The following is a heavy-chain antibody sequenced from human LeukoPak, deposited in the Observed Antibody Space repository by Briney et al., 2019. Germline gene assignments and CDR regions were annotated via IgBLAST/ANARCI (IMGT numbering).Heavy chain of an antibody. CDR2: IHYTGST. CDR3: VRHSGITLLRGVLES. Sequence: PSETLSLTCTVSGGSISSYYWSWIRQPPEKGLEWIGYIHYTGSTKYNPSLKSRVTISVDTSKNQFSLKLSSMTAADTAVYYCVRHSGITLLRGVLESWGQGTLVTVSS. J-gene: IGHJ4*02. CDR1: GGSISSYY. V-gene: IGHV4-59*08. D-gene: IGHD3-10*01.